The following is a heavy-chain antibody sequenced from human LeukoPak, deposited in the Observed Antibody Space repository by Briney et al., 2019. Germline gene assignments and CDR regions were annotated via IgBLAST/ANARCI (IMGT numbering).Heavy chain of an antibody. CDR1: GFIFDDYA. CDR3: AKDLGPSGAGWFDP. Sequence: GGSLRLSCAASGFIFDDYAIHWVRQFPGKVLEWVSLISGDGVTTYYADSVKGRFTISRDNYKTSLYLQMNSLRTEDTALYYCAKDLGPSGAGWFDPWGQGTLVTVSS. D-gene: IGHD7-27*01. J-gene: IGHJ5*02. CDR2: ISGDGVTT. V-gene: IGHV3-43*02.